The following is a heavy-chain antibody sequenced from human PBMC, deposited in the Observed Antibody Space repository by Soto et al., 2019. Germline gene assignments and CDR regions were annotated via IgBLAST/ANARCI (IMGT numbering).Heavy chain of an antibody. J-gene: IGHJ6*02. V-gene: IGHV1-69*04. CDR1: GGTFSSYA. D-gene: IGHD6-13*01. CDR3: ARGYELVPPHYYYGMDV. Sequence: ASVKVSCKASGGTFSSYAISWVRQAPGQGLEWMGRIIPILGIANYAQKFQGRVTITADKSTSTAYMELSSLRSEDTAVYYCARGYELVPPHYYYGMDVWGQGTTVTVSS. CDR2: IIPILGIA.